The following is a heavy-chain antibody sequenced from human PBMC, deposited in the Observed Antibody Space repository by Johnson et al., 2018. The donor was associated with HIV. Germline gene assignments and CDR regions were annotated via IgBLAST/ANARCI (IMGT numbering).Heavy chain of an antibody. V-gene: IGHV3-66*02. CDR1: GFTFRSNY. CDR2: IYSGGST. J-gene: IGHJ3*02. Sequence: VQLVESGGGVVQPGRSLILSCAASGFTFRSNYMSWVRQAPGKGLEWVSVIYSGGSTYYADSVKGRFTISRDNSKNTLYLQMNSLRAEDTAVYYCASIDAFDIWGQGTMVTVSS. CDR3: ASIDAFDI.